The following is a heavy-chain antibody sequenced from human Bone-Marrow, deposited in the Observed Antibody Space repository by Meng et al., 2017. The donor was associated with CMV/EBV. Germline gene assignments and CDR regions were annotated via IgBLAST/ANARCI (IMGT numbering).Heavy chain of an antibody. CDR3: ARDFNYDSSGYYFGGV. D-gene: IGHD3-22*01. CDR1: GGTLRSYA. V-gene: IGHV1-69*01. CDR2: IIPIFGTA. J-gene: IGHJ4*02. Sequence: GGTLRSYAISWVRQAHGQGLEWMGGIIPIFGTANYAQKFQGRVTITADESTSTAYMELSSLRSEDTAVYYCARDFNYDSSGYYFGGVWGQGTLVTVSS.